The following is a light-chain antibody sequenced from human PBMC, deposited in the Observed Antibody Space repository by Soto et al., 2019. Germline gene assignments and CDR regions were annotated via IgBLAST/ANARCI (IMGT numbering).Light chain of an antibody. Sequence: QSALTQPASVSGSPGQSITISCTGTSSDVGGYNYVSWYHQHPGKAPKLMIYDVSNRPSGVSNRFSGSKSGNTASLTISGLQAEDEAYYYCSSYTSSSTPYVFGTGTKLTVL. CDR1: SSDVGGYNY. V-gene: IGLV2-14*01. CDR3: SSYTSSSTPYV. CDR2: DVS. J-gene: IGLJ1*01.